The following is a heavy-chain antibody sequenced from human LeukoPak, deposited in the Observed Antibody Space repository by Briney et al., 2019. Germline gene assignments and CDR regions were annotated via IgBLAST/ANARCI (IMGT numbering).Heavy chain of an antibody. D-gene: IGHD3-10*01. CDR2: INPNSGGT. CDR3: ARAGITMVRGVIITWVDYYYMDV. CDR1: GYTFTGYY. V-gene: IGHV1-2*02. J-gene: IGHJ6*03. Sequence: ASVKVSCKASGYTFTGYYMHWVRQAPGQGLEWMGWINPNSGGTNYAQKFQGRVTMTRDTSISTAYMELSRLRSDDTAVYYCARAGITMVRGVIITWVDYYYMDVWGKGTTVTVSS.